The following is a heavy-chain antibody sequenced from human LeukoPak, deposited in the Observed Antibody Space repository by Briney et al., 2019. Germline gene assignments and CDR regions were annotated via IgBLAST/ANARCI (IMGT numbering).Heavy chain of an antibody. Sequence: SVKVSCKASGGTFSSYAISWVRQAPGQGLEWMGGLIPIFGTANYAQKFQVRVTITTDESTSTAYMELSSLRSEDTAVYYCARGVGATSYYFDYWGQGTLVTVSS. CDR2: LIPIFGTA. CDR1: GGTFSSYA. D-gene: IGHD1-26*01. J-gene: IGHJ4*02. CDR3: ARGVGATSYYFDY. V-gene: IGHV1-69*05.